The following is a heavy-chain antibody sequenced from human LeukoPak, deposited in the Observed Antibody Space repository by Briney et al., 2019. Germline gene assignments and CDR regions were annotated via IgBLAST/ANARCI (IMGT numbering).Heavy chain of an antibody. CDR2: INLDGSEK. Sequence: GGSLRLSCVASGFTFSGYWMSWGPQTLGKRLECVANINLDGSEKFNVDSVKGRITITRDNTKNSMYLQMSSLRGEDTAMYYCVRYRGAGSDYWGQGTLVTVSS. D-gene: IGHD1-14*01. V-gene: IGHV3-7*01. CDR1: GFTFSGYW. CDR3: VRYRGAGSDY. J-gene: IGHJ4*01.